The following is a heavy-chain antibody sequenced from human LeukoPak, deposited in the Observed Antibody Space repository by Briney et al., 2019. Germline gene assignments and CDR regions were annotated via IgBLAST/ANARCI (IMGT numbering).Heavy chain of an antibody. CDR1: GYSFTSYW. Sequence: GESLKISCKGSGYSFTSYWIGWVRQMPGKGLEWMGIIYPGDSDTRYSPSFQGQVTISADKSISTAYLQWSSLKASDTAMYYCARLMGYYDILTGYYITDAFDIWGQGTMVTVSS. V-gene: IGHV5-51*01. CDR2: IYPGDSDT. J-gene: IGHJ3*02. CDR3: ARLMGYYDILTGYYITDAFDI. D-gene: IGHD3-9*01.